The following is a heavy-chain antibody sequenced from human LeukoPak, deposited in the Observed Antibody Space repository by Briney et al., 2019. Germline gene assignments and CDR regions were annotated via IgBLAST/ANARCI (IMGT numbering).Heavy chain of an antibody. D-gene: IGHD1-26*01. Sequence: SETLSFTCTVSGGSISSYYWIWIRQPPGKGLVWIGYIYTSGSTNYNPSLKSRVTISVDTSKNQFSLKLSSVTAADTAVYYCARGVEGDLLFDYRGQGTLVTVSS. J-gene: IGHJ4*02. CDR1: GGSISSYY. V-gene: IGHV4-4*09. CDR3: ARGVEGDLLFDY. CDR2: IYTSGST.